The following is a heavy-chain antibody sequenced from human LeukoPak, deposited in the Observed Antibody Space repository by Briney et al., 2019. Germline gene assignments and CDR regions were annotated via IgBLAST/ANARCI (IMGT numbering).Heavy chain of an antibody. CDR2: ISSSGNNV. D-gene: IGHD2-15*01. V-gene: IGHV3-11*01. Sequence: GGSLRLSCAASGFTFSDYYMSWIRQAPGKGLEWVSYISSSGNNVYYADSVKGRFTISRDNAKNSLYLQMNSLRAEDTAVYYCARFGCSGGSCYSYDAFDIWGQGTMVTVSS. CDR3: ARFGCSGGSCYSYDAFDI. CDR1: GFTFSDYY. J-gene: IGHJ3*02.